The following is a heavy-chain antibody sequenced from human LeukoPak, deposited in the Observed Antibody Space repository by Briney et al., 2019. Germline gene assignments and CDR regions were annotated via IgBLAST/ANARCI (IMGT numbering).Heavy chain of an antibody. CDR1: GFTFDDYA. CDR3: SRDPRHSDY. V-gene: IGHV3-9*01. J-gene: IGHJ4*02. Sequence: GRSLRLSCAASGFTFDDYAMHWVRQAPGKGLEWVSGISWNSGSIGYADSVRGRFTISRDNAKNSLYLHMNSLTVEDTAVYYCSRDPRHSDYWGQGTLVTVSS. CDR2: ISWNSGSI.